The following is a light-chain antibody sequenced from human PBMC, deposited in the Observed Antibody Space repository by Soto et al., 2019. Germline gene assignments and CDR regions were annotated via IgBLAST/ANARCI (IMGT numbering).Light chain of an antibody. CDR2: WAS. J-gene: IGKJ3*01. CDR1: QSVLFNSYNTNN. Sequence: IVLTQSPDSLGVSLRERANINCKSSQSVLFNSYNTNNLAWYQQKPGPPPKLLMYWASTQESGVPDRFSGRGCGIEFTLAVSSLQVVDGAVYYCQHYVTTHLTFGPGTKVDIK. CDR3: QHYVTTHLT. V-gene: IGKV4-1*01.